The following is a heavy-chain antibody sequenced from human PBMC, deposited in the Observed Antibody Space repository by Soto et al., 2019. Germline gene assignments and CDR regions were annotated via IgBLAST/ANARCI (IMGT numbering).Heavy chain of an antibody. D-gene: IGHD5-18*01. CDR3: AREYSNTQRALDY. CDR2: VYYRGRS. V-gene: IGHV4-39*07. J-gene: IGHJ4*02. CDR1: GGSVTNSSYY. Sequence: PSETLSLTCTVSGGSVTNSSYYWGWIRQSPGKGLEWIGSVYYRGRSYSKSSVKSRVTISVDTSKNRFSLSLNSVTAADTAVYYCAREYSNTQRALDYWGQGTLVTVSS.